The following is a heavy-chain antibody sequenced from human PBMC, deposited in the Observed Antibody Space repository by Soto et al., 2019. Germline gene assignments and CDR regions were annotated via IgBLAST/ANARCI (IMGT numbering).Heavy chain of an antibody. D-gene: IGHD3-22*01. Sequence: SETLSLTCAVYGGSFSGYYWSWIRQTPGKGLEWIGEINHSESTNYNPSHKSRVKISVETSKNQFSLKLRSVTAADTAVYYCARDSSGYYPFDYWGQGTLVTVS. J-gene: IGHJ4*02. CDR3: ARDSSGYYPFDY. CDR2: INHSEST. CDR1: GGSFSGYY. V-gene: IGHV4-34*01.